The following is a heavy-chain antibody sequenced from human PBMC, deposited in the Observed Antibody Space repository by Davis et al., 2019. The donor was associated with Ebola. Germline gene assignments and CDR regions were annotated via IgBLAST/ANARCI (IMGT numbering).Heavy chain of an antibody. CDR1: GGSISSGGYS. V-gene: IGHV4-30-2*01. Sequence: PSETLSLTCAVSGGSISSGGYSWSWIRQPPGKGLEWIGYIYHSGSTYYNPSLKSRVTISVDRSKNQFSLKLSSVTAADTAVYYCARDRGYCSSTSCYHWFDPWGQGTLVTVSS. D-gene: IGHD2-2*01. CDR3: ARDRGYCSSTSCYHWFDP. J-gene: IGHJ5*02. CDR2: IYHSGST.